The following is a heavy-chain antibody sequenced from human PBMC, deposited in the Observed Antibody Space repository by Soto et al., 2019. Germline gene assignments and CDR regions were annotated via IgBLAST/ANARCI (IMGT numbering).Heavy chain of an antibody. V-gene: IGHV1-8*02. CDR3: TRMVSFGSLTCFDP. CDR1: GYTFTNND. CDR2: MNPGSGDT. Sequence: QVQLVQSGAEVKKPGASVKVSCKASGYTFTNNDVSWVRQAPGQGLGWMGWMNPGSGDTGYAQKFQGRVTMTRDISRATAYMERDSLTSEYTAIYYWTRMVSFGSLTCFDPWGQGPLVTVS. D-gene: IGHD5-18*01. J-gene: IGHJ5*02.